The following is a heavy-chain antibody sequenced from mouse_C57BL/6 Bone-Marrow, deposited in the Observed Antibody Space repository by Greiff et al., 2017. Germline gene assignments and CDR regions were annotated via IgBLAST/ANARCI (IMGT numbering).Heavy chain of an antibody. CDR3: ARERTYSNYEGLDY. CDR1: GYSITSGYY. CDR2: ISYDGSN. V-gene: IGHV3-6*01. D-gene: IGHD2-5*01. J-gene: IGHJ2*01. Sequence: EVKLQESGPGLVKPSQSLSLTCSVTGYSITSGYYWNWIRQFPGNKLEWMGYISYDGSNNYNPSLKNRISITRDTSKNQFFLKLNSVTTEDTATYYCARERTYSNYEGLDYWGQGTTLTVSS.